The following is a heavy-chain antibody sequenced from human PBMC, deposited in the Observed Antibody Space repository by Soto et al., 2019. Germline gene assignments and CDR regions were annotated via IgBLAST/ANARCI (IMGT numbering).Heavy chain of an antibody. J-gene: IGHJ6*02. CDR2: ISGYNGNT. D-gene: IGHD2-21*01. Sequence: QVQLVQYGAEVKKPGASVKVSCKASGYTFTSDGVSWVRQAPGQGLEWMGWISGYNGNTNYAQRFRDSVTVTTDTSTITAYTELRSLRSDDSAVYYCARDAHCGGAPGFRTMDILGQWTTNTVSS. CDR3: ARDAHCGGAPGFRTMDI. V-gene: IGHV1-18*04. CDR1: GYTFTSDG.